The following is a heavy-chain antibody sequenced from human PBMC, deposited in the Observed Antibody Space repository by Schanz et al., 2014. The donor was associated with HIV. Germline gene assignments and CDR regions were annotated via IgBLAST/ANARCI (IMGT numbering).Heavy chain of an antibody. CDR1: GFTFSRYW. Sequence: EVQLVESGGGLLQPGRSLRLSCAASGFTFSRYWMTWVRQAPGKGLEWVANIKEDGSEKYHADSVKGRFTISRDNAKNSLFLQMESLGAEDTAVYYCARDLHDYGDARTDYWGQGILVTVSS. J-gene: IGHJ4*02. CDR2: IKEDGSEK. D-gene: IGHD4-17*01. V-gene: IGHV3-7*01. CDR3: ARDLHDYGDARTDY.